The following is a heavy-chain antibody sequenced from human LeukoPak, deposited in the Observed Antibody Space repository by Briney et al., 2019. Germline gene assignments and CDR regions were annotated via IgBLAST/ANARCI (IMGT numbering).Heavy chain of an antibody. CDR2: INHSGST. CDR1: GGSFSGYY. CDR3: ARASYYGSGSYLGY. Sequence: SETLSLTCAVYGGSFSGYYWSWIRQPPGKGLEWIGEINHSGSTNYNPSLKSRVTISVDTSKNQFSLKLSSVTAADTAVYYCARASYYGSGSYLGYWGQGTLVTVSS. D-gene: IGHD3-10*01. J-gene: IGHJ4*02. V-gene: IGHV4-34*01.